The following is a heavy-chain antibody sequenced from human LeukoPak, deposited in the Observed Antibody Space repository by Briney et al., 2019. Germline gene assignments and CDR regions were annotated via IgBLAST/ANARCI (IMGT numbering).Heavy chain of an antibody. Sequence: PGRSLRLSCAAARFSLTTYTMQWVRQAPGKGLEWVAGISDDGKNKFYADSVKGRFTISRDNSQNTLYLQMNSLRPEDTAVFYCARVGVFVGGPDYWGPGTLVTVSS. D-gene: IGHD3-16*01. CDR1: RFSLTTYT. V-gene: IGHV3-30*04. CDR2: ISDDGKNK. J-gene: IGHJ4*02. CDR3: ARVGVFVGGPDY.